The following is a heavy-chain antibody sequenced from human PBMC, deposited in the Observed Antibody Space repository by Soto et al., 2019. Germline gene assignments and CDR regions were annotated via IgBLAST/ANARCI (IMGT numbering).Heavy chain of an antibody. D-gene: IGHD6-19*01. CDR3: VKDGSSGWPYFDDMDV. CDR2: ISGSGERT. V-gene: IGHV3-23*01. CDR1: GFTFRSYA. Sequence: GGSLRLACGASGFTFRSYAMSWVRQTPGKGLEWVAGISGSGERTYYADSVKGRFTISRDNSKNTLYLQMSSLRAEDTALYFCVKDGSSGWPYFDDMDVWGQGTTVTVSS. J-gene: IGHJ6*02.